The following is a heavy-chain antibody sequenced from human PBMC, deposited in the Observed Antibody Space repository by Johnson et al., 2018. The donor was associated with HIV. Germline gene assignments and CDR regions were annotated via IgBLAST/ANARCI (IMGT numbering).Heavy chain of an antibody. J-gene: IGHJ3*02. D-gene: IGHD1-14*01. V-gene: IGHV3-66*02. CDR1: GFTVSSNY. CDR2: IYSGGST. Sequence: VLLVESGGGVVQPGGSLRLSCAVSGFTVSSNYMSWVRQAPGKGLEWVSVIYSGGSTYYADSVKGRFTISRDNSKNTLYLQMNSLRAEDTAVYYCARDDRPDGFDIWGQGTMVTVSS. CDR3: ARDDRPDGFDI.